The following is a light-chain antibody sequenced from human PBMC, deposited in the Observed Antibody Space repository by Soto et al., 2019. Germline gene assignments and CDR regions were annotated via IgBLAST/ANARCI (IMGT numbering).Light chain of an antibody. CDR1: SGHNNYA. V-gene: IGLV4-69*01. CDR2: LNSDGSH. Sequence: QAVVTQSPSASASLGASVKLTCTLSSGHNNYAIAWHQQQPEKGPRYLMKLNSDGSHSKGDGSPDRFSGSSSGAERYLTISNLQSEDEAEYYCQTWGTGIQVFGGGTKLTVL. CDR3: QTWGTGIQV. J-gene: IGLJ3*02.